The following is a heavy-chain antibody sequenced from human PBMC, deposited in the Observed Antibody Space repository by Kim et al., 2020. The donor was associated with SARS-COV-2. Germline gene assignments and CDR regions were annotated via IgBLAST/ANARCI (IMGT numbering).Heavy chain of an antibody. CDR2: IYYSGST. D-gene: IGHD6-13*01. Sequence: SETLSLTCTVSGGSISSSSYYWGWIRQPPGKGLEWIGSIYYSGSTYYNPSLKSRVTISVDTSKNQFSLKLSSVTAADTAVYYCARAGSWYDDNHNRFDPWGQGTLVTVSS. CDR3: ARAGSWYDDNHNRFDP. CDR1: GGSISSSSYY. V-gene: IGHV4-39*07. J-gene: IGHJ5*02.